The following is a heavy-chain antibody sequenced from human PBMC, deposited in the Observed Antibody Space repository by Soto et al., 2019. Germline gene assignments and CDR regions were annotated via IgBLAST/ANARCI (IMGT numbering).Heavy chain of an antibody. Sequence: QITLKESGPTLVKPTQTLTLTCTFSGFSLSTSGVGVGWIRQPPGKALEWLALIYWDDDKRYSPSLKGRLTITKDTSKTPLVLTMTNKDPVDTSTYYCAHRIAAAGRRDYYYYYLDLWGKGTTVTVSS. CDR3: AHRIAAAGRRDYYYYYLDL. D-gene: IGHD6-13*01. CDR1: GFSLSTSGVG. J-gene: IGHJ6*03. V-gene: IGHV2-5*02. CDR2: IYWDDDK.